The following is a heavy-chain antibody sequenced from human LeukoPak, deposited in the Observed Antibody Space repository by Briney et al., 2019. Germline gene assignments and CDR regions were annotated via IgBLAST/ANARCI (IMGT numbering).Heavy chain of an antibody. V-gene: IGHV4-39*07. CDR2: IYYSGST. CDR3: ARMVRGFHYYYMDV. Sequence: SETLSLTCTVSGGSISSSSYYWGWIRQPPGKGLEWIGSIYYSGSTYYNPSLKSRVTISVDTSKNQFSLKLSSVTAADTAVYYCARMVRGFHYYYMDVWGKGTTVTISS. J-gene: IGHJ6*03. CDR1: GGSISSSSYY. D-gene: IGHD3-10*01.